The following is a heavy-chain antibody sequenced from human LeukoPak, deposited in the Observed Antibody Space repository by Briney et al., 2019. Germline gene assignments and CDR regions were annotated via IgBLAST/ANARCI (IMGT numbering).Heavy chain of an antibody. CDR1: GDSVSINSAA. CDR2: TYYRSKWYN. CDR3: ARDRGGRFDY. J-gene: IGHJ4*02. V-gene: IGHV6-1*01. D-gene: IGHD3-10*01. Sequence: SQTLSLTCAFSGDSVSINSAAWSWTRQSPSRGLEWLGRTYYRSKWYNDYAVSVKSRLTINPDTSKNQFSLQLNSVTPEDTAVCYCARDRGGRFDYWGQGTLVTVSS.